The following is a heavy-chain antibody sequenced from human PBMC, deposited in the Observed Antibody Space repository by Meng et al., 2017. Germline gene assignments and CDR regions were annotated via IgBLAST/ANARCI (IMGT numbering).Heavy chain of an antibody. CDR2: IDYIGCT. D-gene: IGHD3-10*01. J-gene: IGHJ6*02. CDR3: ARDRVVQGRSYYYYGTDV. Sequence: SETLSLTCTVSGGSISSSSYYWCWTRQPPGNGLACIGSIDYIGCTYYNPSLNSRVTISVDTSKNQFSLQLSSVTAADTAVYYCARDRVVQGRSYYYYGTDVWGQGTTVTVSS. CDR1: GGSISSSSYY. V-gene: IGHV4-39*07.